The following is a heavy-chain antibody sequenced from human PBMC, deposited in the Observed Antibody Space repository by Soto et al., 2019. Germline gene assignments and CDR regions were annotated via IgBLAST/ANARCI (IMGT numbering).Heavy chain of an antibody. CDR1: DFSFTSHG. V-gene: IGHV1-18*04. D-gene: IGHD2-2*01. CDR3: AIYHLELFSFDY. Sequence: QIQPVQSGPEVKKPGASMKVSCTAYDFSFTSHGISWVRQAPGQGLEWMGWISLYNGNTNYAQQFQGRVTMTTDTSTSTAYMELRSLRSDDTAMYFCAIYHLELFSFDYWGQGTLVTVSS. J-gene: IGHJ4*02. CDR2: ISLYNGNT.